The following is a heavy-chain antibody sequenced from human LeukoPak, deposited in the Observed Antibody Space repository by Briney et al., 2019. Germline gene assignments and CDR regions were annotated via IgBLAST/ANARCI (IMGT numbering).Heavy chain of an antibody. CDR1: GYTFTSYG. CDR3: ARGVLAFGGVIAIGAFDI. Sequence: ASVKVSCKASGYTFTSYGISWVRQAPGQGREWMGLISAYNGNTNYAQKLQGRVTMTTDTSTSTAYMELRSLRSDDTAVYYCARGVLAFGGVIAIGAFDIWGQGTMVTVSS. J-gene: IGHJ3*02. D-gene: IGHD3-16*02. V-gene: IGHV1-18*04. CDR2: ISAYNGNT.